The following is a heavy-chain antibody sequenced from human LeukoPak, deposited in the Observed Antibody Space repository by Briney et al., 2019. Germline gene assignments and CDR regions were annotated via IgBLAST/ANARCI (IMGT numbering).Heavy chain of an antibody. D-gene: IGHD2-2*01. Sequence: PGRSLRLSCAASGFTFDDFAMHWVRQAPGKGLEWVAVISYGGNNKYYADSVRGRFTISRDNSKNTLYLQMNSLRAEDTAVYYCARGQHRVDYSNDGFDIWGQGTMVTVSS. CDR1: GFTFDDFA. V-gene: IGHV3-30*04. J-gene: IGHJ3*02. CDR3: ARGQHRVDYSNDGFDI. CDR2: ISYGGNNK.